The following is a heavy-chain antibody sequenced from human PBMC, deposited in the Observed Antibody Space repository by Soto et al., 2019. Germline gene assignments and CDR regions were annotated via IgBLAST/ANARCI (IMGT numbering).Heavy chain of an antibody. J-gene: IGHJ4*02. V-gene: IGHV4-59*01. CDR3: ARVHGDPYYFDY. Sequence: SETLSLTCTVSGGSISSYYWSWIRQPPGKGLEWIGYIYYSGSTNYNPSLKSRVTISVDTSKNQFSLKLSSVTAADTAVYYCARVHGDPYYFDYWGQGTLVTVSS. D-gene: IGHD4-17*01. CDR2: IYYSGST. CDR1: GGSISSYY.